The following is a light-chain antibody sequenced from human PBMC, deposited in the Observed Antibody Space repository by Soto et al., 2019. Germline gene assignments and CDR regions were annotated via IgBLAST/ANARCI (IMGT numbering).Light chain of an antibody. CDR3: CSYAGSSTFDVV. V-gene: IGLV2-23*03. J-gene: IGLJ2*01. Sequence: QSALTQPASVSGSRGQSITISCTGTSSDVGSYNLVSWYQQHPGKAPKLMIYEGSKRPSGVSNRFSGSKSGNTASLTISGLQAEDEADYYCCSYAGSSTFDVVFGGGTQLTVL. CDR1: SSDVGSYNL. CDR2: EGS.